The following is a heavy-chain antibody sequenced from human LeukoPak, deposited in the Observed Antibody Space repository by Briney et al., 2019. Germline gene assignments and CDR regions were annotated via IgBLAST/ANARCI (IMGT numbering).Heavy chain of an antibody. V-gene: IGHV1-2*02. CDR2: INPNSGGT. CDR3: ARDPVSAHTRDFDY. Sequence: ASVKVSCKASGYTFTGYYMHWVRHAPGQGLEWMGWINPNSGGTNYAQKFQGRVTMTRDTSISTAYMELSRLRSDDTAVYYCARDPVSAHTRDFDYWGQGTLVTVSS. J-gene: IGHJ4*02. D-gene: IGHD3-3*01. CDR1: GYTFTGYY.